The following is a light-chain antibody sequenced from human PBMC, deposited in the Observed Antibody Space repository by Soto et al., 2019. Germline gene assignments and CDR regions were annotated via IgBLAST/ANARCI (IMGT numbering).Light chain of an antibody. CDR3: QQRRT. CDR2: DAS. V-gene: IGKV3-11*01. J-gene: IGKJ1*01. Sequence: EIVLTQSPATLSLSPGERATLSCRASQSVSSYLVWYQQKPGQAPRLLIYDASNRATGIPVRFSGSGSGTDFTLTISSLEPEDFAVYYCQQRRTFGQGTKVEIK. CDR1: QSVSSY.